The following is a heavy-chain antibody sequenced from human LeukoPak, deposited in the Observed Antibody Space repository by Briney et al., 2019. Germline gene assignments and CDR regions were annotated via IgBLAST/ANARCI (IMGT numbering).Heavy chain of an antibody. CDR3: AKDQRSGEYDYGWGPFDI. CDR2: ISASAGSA. CDR1: GFTFSNYA. Sequence: PGGSLRLSCEVSGFTFSNYAMNWVRQAPGKGLEWVSSISASAGSAVYGDSVKGRFTISRVSAENTLYLQTNSLRADDTAIYYCAKDQRSGEYDYGWGPFDIWGQGTMVTVSS. D-gene: IGHD3-10*01. J-gene: IGHJ3*02. V-gene: IGHV3-23*01.